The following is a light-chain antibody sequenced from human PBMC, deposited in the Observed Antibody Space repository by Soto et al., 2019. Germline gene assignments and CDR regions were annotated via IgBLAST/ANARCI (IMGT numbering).Light chain of an antibody. Sequence: DIQMTQSPSSLSASVGDRVTITCRTSQTISNYLNWYQQKPRKAPKLLIYAASSLQSGVPSRFSGSGSGTDFTLTISSLQPEDFATYYCQQSYSTRWTFGQGTKVDIK. CDR2: AAS. CDR1: QTISNY. CDR3: QQSYSTRWT. V-gene: IGKV1-39*01. J-gene: IGKJ1*01.